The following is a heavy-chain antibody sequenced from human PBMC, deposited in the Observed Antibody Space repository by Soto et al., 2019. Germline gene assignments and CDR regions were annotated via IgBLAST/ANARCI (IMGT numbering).Heavy chain of an antibody. Sequence: SVKVSCKASGYTFTSYAIHCVRQAPGQGLEWMGGIIPSFGTANYAQKFQGRVTITADESTSTAYMELSSLRSEDTAVYYCAGRILYYSSYYYGMDVWGQGTTVTVSS. D-gene: IGHD2-8*01. CDR3: AGRILYYSSYYYGMDV. CDR2: IIPSFGTA. J-gene: IGHJ6*02. V-gene: IGHV1-69*13. CDR1: GYTFTSYA.